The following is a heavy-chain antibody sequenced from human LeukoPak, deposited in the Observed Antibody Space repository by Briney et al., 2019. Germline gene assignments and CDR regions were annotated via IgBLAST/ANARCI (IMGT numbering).Heavy chain of an antibody. Sequence: SETLSLTCTVSGGSISSYYCNWIRQPAGKGLQWIGRIYTSGSTNYNPSLKSRVTMSVDTSKNQFSLKLSSVTAADTAVYYCARVGGAYNYGYFDSWGPGTLVTVSS. CDR3: ARVGGAYNYGYFDS. J-gene: IGHJ4*02. V-gene: IGHV4-4*07. CDR1: GGSISSYY. CDR2: IYTSGST. D-gene: IGHD5-18*01.